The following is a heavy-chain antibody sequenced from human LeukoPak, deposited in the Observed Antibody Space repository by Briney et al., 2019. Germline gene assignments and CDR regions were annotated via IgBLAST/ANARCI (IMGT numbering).Heavy chain of an antibody. J-gene: IGHJ4*02. CDR1: GFTFNNYA. V-gene: IGHV3-30-3*01. CDR3: ARGALVGATAIDY. D-gene: IGHD1-26*01. Sequence: PGGSLRLSCAASGFTFNNYAMHWVRQAPGKGLEWVAATPYDGSNKYYADSVKGRFTISRDNSKNTLYLQMNSLRVEDTAIYYCARGALVGATAIDYWGQGTLVTVSS. CDR2: TPYDGSNK.